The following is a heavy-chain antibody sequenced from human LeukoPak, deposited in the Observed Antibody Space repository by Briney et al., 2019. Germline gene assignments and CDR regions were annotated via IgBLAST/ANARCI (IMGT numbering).Heavy chain of an antibody. V-gene: IGHV4-34*01. CDR1: GGSFSGYY. CDR2: INHSGST. D-gene: IGHD3-10*01. J-gene: IGHJ5*02. CDR3: ASGLITMVRGVIQKT. Sequence: SETLSLTCAVYGGSFSGYYWSWIRQPPGKGLEWIGEINHSGSTNYNPSLKSRVTISVDTSKNQFSLKLSSVTAADTAVYYCASGLITMVRGVIQKTWGQGTLVTVSS.